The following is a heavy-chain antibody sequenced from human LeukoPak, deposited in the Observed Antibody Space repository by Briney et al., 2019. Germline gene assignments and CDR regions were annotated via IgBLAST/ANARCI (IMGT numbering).Heavy chain of an antibody. V-gene: IGHV3-23*01. CDR1: GFTFSSYD. CDR3: AKDPRSGNYLLPNFDY. J-gene: IGHJ4*02. CDR2: ISGSGGST. Sequence: TGGSLRLSCAASGFTFSSYDMSWVRQAPGKGLEWVSAISGSGGSTYYADSVKGRFTISRDNSKNTLYLQMNSLRAEDTALYYCAKDPRSGNYLLPNFDYWGQGTLVTVSS. D-gene: IGHD1-26*01.